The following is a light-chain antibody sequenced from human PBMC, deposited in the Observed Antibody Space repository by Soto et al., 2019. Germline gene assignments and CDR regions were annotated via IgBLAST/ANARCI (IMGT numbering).Light chain of an antibody. Sequence: QSVLPRPPSVSGAPGQGDTISCTGGSSNIGAGYDVHWYQQLPGTAPKLLIYGNSNRPSGVPDRFSGSKSGTSASLAITGLQAEDEADYYCQSYDSSLSGFYVFGTGTKVTVL. CDR1: SSNIGAGYD. CDR3: QSYDSSLSGFYV. V-gene: IGLV1-40*01. CDR2: GNS. J-gene: IGLJ1*01.